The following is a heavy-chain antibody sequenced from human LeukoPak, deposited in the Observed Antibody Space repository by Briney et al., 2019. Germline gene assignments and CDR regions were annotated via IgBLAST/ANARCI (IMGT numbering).Heavy chain of an antibody. CDR1: GYTFTNYA. CDR2: INTNTGNP. V-gene: IGHV7-4-1*02. D-gene: IGHD3-22*01. CDR3: ARTYDSSGNDASQI. J-gene: IGHJ3*02. Sequence: EASVKVSCKASGYTFTNYAMNWVRQAPGQGLEWMGWINTNTGNPTYARGFTGRFVFSLDSSASTAYLQISSLKAEDTAVFYCARTYDSSGNDASQIWGQGTMVTVSS.